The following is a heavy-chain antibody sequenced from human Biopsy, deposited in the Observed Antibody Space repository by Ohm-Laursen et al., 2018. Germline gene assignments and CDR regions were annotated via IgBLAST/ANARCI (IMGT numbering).Heavy chain of an antibody. CDR3: GRAVRNQLLTDP. Sequence: GASVKVSCKASGYTFTSYDINWARQASGQGPEWIGWLNPVSGNSNFGQKFRGRVTVTSDTSISTAYMELSGLTSDDTATYYCGRAVRNQLLTDPWGQGTLVTVTS. J-gene: IGHJ5*02. CDR2: LNPVSGNS. D-gene: IGHD1-7*01. V-gene: IGHV1-8*01. CDR1: GYTFTSYD.